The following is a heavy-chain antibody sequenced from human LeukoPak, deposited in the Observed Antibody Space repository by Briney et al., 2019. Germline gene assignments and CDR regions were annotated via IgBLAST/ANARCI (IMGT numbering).Heavy chain of an antibody. D-gene: IGHD6-6*01. CDR1: GFTFSTYA. CDR2: ISSSSSYV. Sequence: GGSLRLSCAASGFTFSTYAMNWVRQAPGKGLEWVSSISSSSSYVYYADSVKGRFTISRDNAKNSLYLQMNSLRAEDTAVYYCARAGSIAALSRFDYWGQGTLVTVSS. CDR3: ARAGSIAALSRFDY. J-gene: IGHJ4*02. V-gene: IGHV3-21*01.